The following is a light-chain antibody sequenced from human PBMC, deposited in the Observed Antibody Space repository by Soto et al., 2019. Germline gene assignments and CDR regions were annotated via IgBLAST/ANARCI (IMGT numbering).Light chain of an antibody. V-gene: IGKV1-39*01. CDR3: QESYSHLSGK. J-gene: IGKJ1*01. CDR2: GAS. CDR1: QSINTY. Sequence: DIQMTQSPSSLSASVGDRVTITCRTSQSINTYLNWYQQKPGKAPKVLIYGASTLKSGVPLRFSGSGSGTDFTLTISSLEPEDFATYFCQESYSHLSGKCGQVTKVEIK.